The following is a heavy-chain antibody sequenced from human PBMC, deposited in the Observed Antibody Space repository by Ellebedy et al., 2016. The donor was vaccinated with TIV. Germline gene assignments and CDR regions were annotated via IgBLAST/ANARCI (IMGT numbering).Heavy chain of an antibody. V-gene: IGHV4-34*01. CDR3: AREIQYYYYYGMDV. D-gene: IGHD5-18*01. Sequence: SETLSLTXAVYGGSFSGYYWSWIRQPPGKGLEWIGEINHSGSTNYNPSLKSRVTISVDTSKNQFSLKLSSVTAADTAVYYCAREIQYYYYYGMDVWGQGTTVTVSS. J-gene: IGHJ6*02. CDR1: GGSFSGYY. CDR2: INHSGST.